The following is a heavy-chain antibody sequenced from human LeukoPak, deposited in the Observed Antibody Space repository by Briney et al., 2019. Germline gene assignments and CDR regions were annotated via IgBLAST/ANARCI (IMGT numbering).Heavy chain of an antibody. CDR3: AKDGAGRHYFDY. Sequence: GGSLRLSCAASGFTFDDYAMHWVRQAPGKGLEWVSGISWNSGSIGYADSVKGRFTISRDNSRNTVYLQMNSLRVEDTAVYYCAKDGAGRHYFDYWGQGTLVTVSS. CDR2: ISWNSGSI. J-gene: IGHJ4*02. V-gene: IGHV3-9*01. CDR1: GFTFDDYA.